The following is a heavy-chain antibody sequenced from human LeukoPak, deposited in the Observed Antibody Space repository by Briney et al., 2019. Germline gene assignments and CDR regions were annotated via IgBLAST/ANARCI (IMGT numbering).Heavy chain of an antibody. CDR1: GGSFSGYY. V-gene: IGHV4-34*01. CDR2: INHSGST. CDR3: ARHTRMVRGVIGVKRGYFDY. Sequence: SETLSLTCAVYGGSFSGYYWSWIRQPPGKGLEWIGEINHSGSTNYNPSLKSRVTISVDTSKNQFSLKLSSVTAADTAVYYCARHTRMVRGVIGVKRGYFDYWGQGTLVTVSS. J-gene: IGHJ4*02. D-gene: IGHD3-10*01.